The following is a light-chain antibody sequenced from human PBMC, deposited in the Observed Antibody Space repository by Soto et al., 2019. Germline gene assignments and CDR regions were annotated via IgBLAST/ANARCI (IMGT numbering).Light chain of an antibody. CDR1: QSVNIN. V-gene: IGKV3D-15*01. Sequence: EIAMTQSPVTLSASPGERVTLSCRASQSVNINLARYQQRPGQAPRVLIYGASNRASGIPDRFSGSGPGTDFSLTISSLEPDDFALYSCQQYKDWPPLTFGGGTRVEIK. CDR3: QQYKDWPPLT. CDR2: GAS. J-gene: IGKJ4*01.